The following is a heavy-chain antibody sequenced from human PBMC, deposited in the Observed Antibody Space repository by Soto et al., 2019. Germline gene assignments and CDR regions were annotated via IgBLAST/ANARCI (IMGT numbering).Heavy chain of an antibody. CDR1: GYTFTGYY. V-gene: IGHV1-2*04. Sequence: GASVKVSCKASGYTFTGYYMHWVRQAPGQGLEWMGWINPNSGGANYAQKFQGWVTMTRDTSISTAYMELSRLRSDDTAVYYWAREIYLVQVGIGGWRVVLVPAAPIPFRFISNYYYYYYMDVWGKGTTVTVSS. D-gene: IGHD2-2*01. J-gene: IGHJ6*03. CDR2: INPNSGGA. CDR3: AREIYLVQVGIGGWRVVLVPAAPIPFRFISNYYYYYYMDV.